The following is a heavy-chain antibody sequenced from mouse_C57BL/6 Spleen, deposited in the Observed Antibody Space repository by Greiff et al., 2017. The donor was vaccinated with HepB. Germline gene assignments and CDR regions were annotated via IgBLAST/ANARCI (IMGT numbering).Heavy chain of an antibody. J-gene: IGHJ2*01. CDR3: ASYYGSSYYYFDY. CDR2: IDPEDGET. CDR1: GFNIKDYY. D-gene: IGHD1-1*01. V-gene: IGHV14-2*01. Sequence: EVQGVESGAELVKPGASVKLSCTASGFNIKDYYMHWVKQRTEQGLEWIGRIDPEDGETKYAPKFQGKATITADTSSNTAYLQLSSLTSEDSAVYYCASYYGSSYYYFDYWGQGTTLTVSS.